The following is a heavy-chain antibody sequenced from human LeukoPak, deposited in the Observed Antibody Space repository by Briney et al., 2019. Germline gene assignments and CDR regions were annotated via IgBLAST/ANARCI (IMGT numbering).Heavy chain of an antibody. CDR2: IYYSGST. J-gene: IGHJ5*02. V-gene: IGHV4-59*01. Sequence: SETLSLTCTVSGGSISSYYWSWIRQPPAKGLKWIGYIYYSGSTNYNPSLKSRVTIPVDTSKNQFSLKLSSVTAADTAVYYCARAQYNLKGDWFDPWGQGTLVTVSS. D-gene: IGHD1-20*01. CDR1: GGSISSYY. CDR3: ARAQYNLKGDWFDP.